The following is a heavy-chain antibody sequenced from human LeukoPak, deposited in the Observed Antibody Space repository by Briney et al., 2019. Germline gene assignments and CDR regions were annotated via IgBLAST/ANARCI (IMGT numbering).Heavy chain of an antibody. CDR2: INHSGST. V-gene: IGHV4-34*01. CDR3: ARHRRGYSYGYVGYYFDY. Sequence: SETLSLTCTVSGGSISSYYWSWIRQPPGKGLEWIGEINHSGSTNYNPSLKSRVTISVDTSKNQFSLKLSSVTAADTAVYYCARHRRGYSYGYVGYYFDYWGQGTLVTVSS. CDR1: GGSISSYY. D-gene: IGHD5-18*01. J-gene: IGHJ4*02.